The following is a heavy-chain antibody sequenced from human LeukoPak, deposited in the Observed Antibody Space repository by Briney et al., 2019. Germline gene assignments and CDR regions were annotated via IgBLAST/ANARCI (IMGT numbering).Heavy chain of an antibody. CDR3: AREYDSSGYSYWYFDL. J-gene: IGHJ2*01. D-gene: IGHD3-22*01. CDR2: IYTSEST. Sequence: PSETLSLTCTVSGGSISGARYYWNWIRQPAGKGLEWIGRIYTSESTNYNPSLKSRVTISADTSKNQFSLKLSSVTAADTAVYHCAREYDSSGYSYWYFDLWGRGTLVTVSS. V-gene: IGHV4-61*02. CDR1: GGSISGARYY.